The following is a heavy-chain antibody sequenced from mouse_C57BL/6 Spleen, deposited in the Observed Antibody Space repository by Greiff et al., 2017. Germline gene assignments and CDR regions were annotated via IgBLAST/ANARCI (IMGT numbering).Heavy chain of an antibody. D-gene: IGHD2-4*01. V-gene: IGHV5-16*01. CDR1: GFTFSDYY. J-gene: IGHJ2*01. Sequence: EVQRVESEGGLVQPGSSMKLSCKASGFTFSDYYMAWVRQVPEKGLEWVANINYDGSSTYYLDSLKSRFIISRDNANNNLYLQMSSLKSEDTATYYCARLDYDSFCDYWGQGTTLTVSS. CDR3: ARLDYDSFCDY. CDR2: INYDGSST.